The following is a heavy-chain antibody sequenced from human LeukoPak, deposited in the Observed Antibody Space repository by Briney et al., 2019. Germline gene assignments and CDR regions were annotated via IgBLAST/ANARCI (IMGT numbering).Heavy chain of an antibody. D-gene: IGHD5-24*01. CDR2: INHSGST. V-gene: IGHV4-34*01. J-gene: IGHJ5*02. CDR1: GGXFSGYY. CDR3: ARHRDGYSSYWFDP. Sequence: SETLSLTCAVYGGXFSGYYWSWIRQPPGKGLEWIGEINHSGSTKYNPSLKSRVTISGDTSKNQFSLKLRSVTAADTAVYYCARHRDGYSSYWFDPWGQGTLVTVSS.